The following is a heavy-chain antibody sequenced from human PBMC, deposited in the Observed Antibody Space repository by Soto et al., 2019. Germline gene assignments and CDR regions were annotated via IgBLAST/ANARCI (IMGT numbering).Heavy chain of an antibody. D-gene: IGHD3-22*01. CDR1: GYSISSGYY. CDR2: IYHGGST. J-gene: IGHJ5*02. Sequence: PSETLSLTCAVSGYSISSGYYWGWLRQPPGKGLEGIGRIYHGGSTYYNPSLNSPVTLSIDMTNNHVSLILNSVTAADTAVYYCARVGPWVPYYYDSSPYTFENWFDPWGQGTLVTVSS. V-gene: IGHV4-38-2*01. CDR3: ARVGPWVPYYYDSSPYTFENWFDP.